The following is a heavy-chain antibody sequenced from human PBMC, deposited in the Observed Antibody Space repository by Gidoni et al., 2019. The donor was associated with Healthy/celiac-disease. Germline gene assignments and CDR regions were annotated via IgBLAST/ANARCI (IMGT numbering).Heavy chain of an antibody. Sequence: EVQLVQSGAEVTKPGASLRISCQGSGSLFTSYWISWVRQMPGKGLEWMGRIDPSDSYPNYSPSFQGHVTISADKSISTAYLQWSSLKASDTAMYYCARPSYCSGGSCYSQAFDIWGQGTMVTVSS. V-gene: IGHV5-10-1*03. CDR1: GSLFTSYW. CDR2: IDPSDSYP. D-gene: IGHD2-15*01. J-gene: IGHJ3*02. CDR3: ARPSYCSGGSCYSQAFDI.